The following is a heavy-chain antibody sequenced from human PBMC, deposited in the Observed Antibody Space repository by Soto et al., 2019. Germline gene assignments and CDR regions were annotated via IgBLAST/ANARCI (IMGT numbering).Heavy chain of an antibody. CDR2: IYYSGST. D-gene: IGHD3-3*01. J-gene: IGHJ6*02. CDR1: GCSISSYY. V-gene: IGHV4-59*01. CDR3: ARGWNYDFWSGYYTGMALNNYYYGMDV. Sequence: PSETLSLTCTVSGCSISSYYWSWIRQPPGKGLEWIGYIYYSGSTNYNPSLKSRVTISVDTSKNQFSLKLSSVTAADTAVYYCARGWNYDFWSGYYTGMALNNYYYGMDVWGQGTTVTVSS.